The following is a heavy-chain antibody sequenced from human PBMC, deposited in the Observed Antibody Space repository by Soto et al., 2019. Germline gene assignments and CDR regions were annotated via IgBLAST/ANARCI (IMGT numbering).Heavy chain of an antibody. CDR3: ATGVAAAGGNYYYYYMDV. CDR1: GFTFSSYA. J-gene: IGHJ6*03. D-gene: IGHD6-13*01. V-gene: IGHV3-23*01. Sequence: PGGSLRLSCAASGFTFSSYAMSWVRQAPGKGLEWVSAISGSGGSTYYADSVKGRFTISRDNSKNTLYLQMNSLRAEDTAVYYCATGVAAAGGNYYYYYMDVWGKGTTVTVSS. CDR2: ISGSGGST.